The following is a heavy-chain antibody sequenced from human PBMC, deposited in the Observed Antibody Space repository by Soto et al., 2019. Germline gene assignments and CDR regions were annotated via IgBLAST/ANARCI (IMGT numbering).Heavy chain of an antibody. CDR1: GYTFTSYD. CDR2: LNPYSGNT. V-gene: IGHV1-8*02. D-gene: IGHD4-17*01. Sequence: ASVKVSCKASGYTFTSYDINWVRQATGQGPEWMGWLNPYSGNTAYGQKFQGRLTMTWNTSMTTAYMELSSLRSDDTAVYYCARGRDSGDEAYDSWGQGTLVTVSS. J-gene: IGHJ4*02. CDR3: ARGRDSGDEAYDS.